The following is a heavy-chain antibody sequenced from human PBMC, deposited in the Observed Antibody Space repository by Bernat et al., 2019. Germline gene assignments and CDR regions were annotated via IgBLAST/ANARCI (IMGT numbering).Heavy chain of an antibody. CDR3: ARGRPFYFDY. J-gene: IGHJ4*02. V-gene: IGHV3-48*02. CDR2: ISSGSGTI. Sequence: VQLVESGGGLVQPGGSLRLSCAASGFTFSTYNMNWVRQAPGKGLEWVSYISSGSGTIYYADSVKGRFTISRDNAENSLYLQMNSLSDEDTAVYYCARGRPFYFDYWGQGTLVTVSS. CDR1: GFTFSTYN.